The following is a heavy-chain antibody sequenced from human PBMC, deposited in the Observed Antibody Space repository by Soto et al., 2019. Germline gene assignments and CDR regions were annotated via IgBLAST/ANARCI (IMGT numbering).Heavy chain of an antibody. V-gene: IGHV4-59*01. J-gene: IGHJ4*02. CDR1: GDSIGTYY. CDR3: ARLQLVQKVIDY. CDR2: IFYSGGT. Sequence: SETLSLTCTVSGDSIGTYYWSWIRQPPGKGLQWIGYIFYSGGTAYNPSLKSRVTISLDMSKKQISLKLSSVTTADTATYFCARLQLVQKVIDYWGQGTLVTVSS. D-gene: IGHD1-1*01.